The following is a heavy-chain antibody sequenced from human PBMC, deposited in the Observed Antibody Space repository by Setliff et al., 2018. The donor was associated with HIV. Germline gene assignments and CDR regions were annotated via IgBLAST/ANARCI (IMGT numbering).Heavy chain of an antibody. CDR1: GFTFSSYG. V-gene: IGHV3-43*01. J-gene: IGHJ4*02. D-gene: IGHD3-3*01. CDR2: ISWDGGST. Sequence: GGSLRLSCAASGFTFSSYGMHWVRQAPGKGLEWVSLISWDGGSTDYADSVKGRFTISRDNSKNSLYLQMNSLRTEDTALYYCAKDRQSFDYFHYWGQGTLVTVSS. CDR3: AKDRQSFDYFHY.